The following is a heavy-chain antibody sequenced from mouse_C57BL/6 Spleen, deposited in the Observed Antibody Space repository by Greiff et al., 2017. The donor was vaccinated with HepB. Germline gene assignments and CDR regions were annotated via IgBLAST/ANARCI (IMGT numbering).Heavy chain of an antibody. D-gene: IGHD2-5*01. CDR1: GYAFSSSW. J-gene: IGHJ2*01. Sequence: QVQLQQSGPELVKPGASVKISCKASGYAFSSSWMNWVKQRPGKGLEWIGRIYPGDGDTNYNGKFKGKATLTADKSSSTAYMQLSSLTSEDSAVYFCARGSNEDFDYWGQGTTLTVSS. V-gene: IGHV1-82*01. CDR3: ARGSNEDFDY. CDR2: IYPGDGDT.